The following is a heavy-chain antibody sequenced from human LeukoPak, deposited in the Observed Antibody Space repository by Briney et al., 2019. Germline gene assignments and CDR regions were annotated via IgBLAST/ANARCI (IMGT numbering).Heavy chain of an antibody. CDR2: TNHGGST. CDR1: GGSFSGYY. V-gene: IGHV4-34*01. CDR3: ARDRGIAARPTYYYYMDV. J-gene: IGHJ6*03. Sequence: PSETLSLTCAVYGGSFSGYYWSWIRQPPGKGLEWIGETNHGGSTNYNPSLKSRVTISVDTSKNQFSLKLSSVTAADTAVYYCARDRGIAARPTYYYYMDVWGKGTTVTVSS. D-gene: IGHD6-6*01.